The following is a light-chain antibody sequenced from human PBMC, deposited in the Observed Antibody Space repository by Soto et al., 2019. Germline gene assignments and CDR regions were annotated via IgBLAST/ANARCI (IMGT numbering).Light chain of an antibody. CDR3: QHYNSYSEA. CDR1: QSISSW. J-gene: IGKJ1*01. Sequence: DLQITQSPSTLASSVGDRVTITCRASQSISSWLAWYRQKPGKAPKFLIHKVSDLHRGVPSRFSGSGSGTDFTLTISSLQPDDFATYYCQHYNSYSEAFGQGTKVDIK. CDR2: KVS. V-gene: IGKV1-5*03.